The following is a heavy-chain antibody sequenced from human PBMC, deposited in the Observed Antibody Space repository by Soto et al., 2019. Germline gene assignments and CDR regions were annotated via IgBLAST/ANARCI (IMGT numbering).Heavy chain of an antibody. D-gene: IGHD3-10*01. CDR1: GFTLTTYT. CDR3: VRERGLSSFYGMDV. CDR2: ITSSSGHI. J-gene: IGHJ6*02. V-gene: IGHV3-21*01. Sequence: GGSLRLSCEASGFTLTTYTMNWVRRASGKGLEWVSSITSSSGHIYYADSVKGRFTISRDNARNSLYLQMNSLRAEDTAVYYCVRERGLSSFYGMDVWGQGTTVTAP.